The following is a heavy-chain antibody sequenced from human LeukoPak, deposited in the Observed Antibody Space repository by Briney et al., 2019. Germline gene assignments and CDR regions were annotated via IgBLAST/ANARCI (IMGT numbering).Heavy chain of an antibody. V-gene: IGHV3-66*01. CDR3: ARVSNGYYDSSGYLDY. J-gene: IGHJ4*02. CDR2: IYSGGST. D-gene: IGHD3-22*01. Sequence: GGSLRLSCTASGFTLSNYAMTWVRQAPGKGLEWVSVIYSGGSTYYADSVKGRFTISRDNSKNTLYLQMNSLRAEDTAVYYCARVSNGYYDSSGYLDYWGQGTLVTVSS. CDR1: GFTLSNYA.